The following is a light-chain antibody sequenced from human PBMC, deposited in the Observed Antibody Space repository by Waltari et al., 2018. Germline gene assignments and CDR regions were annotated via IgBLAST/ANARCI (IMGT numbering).Light chain of an antibody. J-gene: IGLJ1*01. CDR1: SSDVGAYTY. Sequence: QSALTQPASVSGSPAQSITISCTGTSSDVGAYTYVSWFQQHPGNAPKLLIYEVSNRPSGVSSRFSGSRSGNTASLTISGLQAEDEADYYCSAYRGSSALVFGTGTKVTVL. CDR2: EVS. CDR3: SAYRGSSALV. V-gene: IGLV2-14*01.